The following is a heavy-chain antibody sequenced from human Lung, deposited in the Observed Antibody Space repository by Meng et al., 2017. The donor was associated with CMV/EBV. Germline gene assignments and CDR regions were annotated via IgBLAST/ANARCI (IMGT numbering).Heavy chain of an antibody. D-gene: IGHD5/OR15-5a*01. CDR1: GFTFSSYE. V-gene: IGHV3-21*01. CDR3: ARDVSPRSSVYFAIYYFYALDV. Sequence: GESLKISCAASGFTFSSYEMNWVRQAPGKGLEWVSSISNGGAYIYYADSVKGRFTISRDNAQNSLYLQMNSLRAEDTAVYYCARDVSPRSSVYFAIYYFYALDVWGQGTTVTVSS. CDR2: ISNGGAYI. J-gene: IGHJ6*02.